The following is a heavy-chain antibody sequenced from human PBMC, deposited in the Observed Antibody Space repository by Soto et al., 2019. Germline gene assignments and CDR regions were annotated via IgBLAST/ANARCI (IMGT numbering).Heavy chain of an antibody. D-gene: IGHD3-3*01. CDR1: GFTFSSYS. J-gene: IGHJ6*02. Sequence: GGSLRLSCAASGFTFSSYSMNWVRQAPGKGLEWVSYISSSSSTIYYADSVKGRFTISRDNAKNSLYLQMNSLRDEDTAVYYCASWIGDYDFWSGYYTGLYYGMDVWGQGTTVTVSS. CDR2: ISSSSSTI. CDR3: ASWIGDYDFWSGYYTGLYYGMDV. V-gene: IGHV3-48*02.